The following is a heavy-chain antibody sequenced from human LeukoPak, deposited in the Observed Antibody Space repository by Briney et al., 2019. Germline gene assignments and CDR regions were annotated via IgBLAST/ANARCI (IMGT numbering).Heavy chain of an antibody. CDR3: ARVYVDTAMDYFDY. Sequence: GGSLRLSCAASGFTVSSNYMSWVRQAPGKGLEWVSVIYSGGSTYYADSVKGRFTISRDNSKNTLYLRMNSLRAEDTAVYYCARVYVDTAMDYFDYWGQGTLVTVSS. CDR1: GFTVSSNY. D-gene: IGHD5-18*01. J-gene: IGHJ4*02. V-gene: IGHV3-53*01. CDR2: IYSGGST.